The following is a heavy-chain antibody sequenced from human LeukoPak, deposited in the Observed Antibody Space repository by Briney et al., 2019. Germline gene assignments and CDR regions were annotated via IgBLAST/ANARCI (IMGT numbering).Heavy chain of an antibody. Sequence: GGSLRLSCVGSGFTFSSHAMSWVHQAPGKGLEWVSAMSGSSGITFYADSVKGRFTISRDNSNNTLYLQMNSLRPEDTAVYYCARNSVLRYLQWLVNYYMDVWGKGTTVTVSS. CDR2: MSGSSGIT. CDR1: GFTFSSHA. D-gene: IGHD3-3*01. J-gene: IGHJ6*03. CDR3: ARNSVLRYLQWLVNYYMDV. V-gene: IGHV3-23*01.